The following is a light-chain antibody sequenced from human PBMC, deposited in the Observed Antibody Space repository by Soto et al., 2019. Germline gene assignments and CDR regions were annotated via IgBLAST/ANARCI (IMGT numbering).Light chain of an antibody. CDR3: QQYNNWPLT. J-gene: IGKJ4*01. Sequence: EVVMKQSPATLSVSLGDSATLSCRASQSVSSNLAWYQQKPGQAPRLLIYVASTRATGIPARFSGSGSGTDFTLTISSLQSEDFAVYSCQQYNNWPLTFGGGTKVEIK. CDR2: VAS. V-gene: IGKV3-15*01. CDR1: QSVSSN.